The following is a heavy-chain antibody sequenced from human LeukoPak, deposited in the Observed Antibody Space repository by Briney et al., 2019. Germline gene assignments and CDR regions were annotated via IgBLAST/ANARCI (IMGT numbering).Heavy chain of an antibody. CDR2: SYHSGNA. J-gene: IGHJ6*02. D-gene: IGHD3-9*01. V-gene: IGHV4-31*03. CDR3: ARSDIFLFDYFAMDV. Sequence: PSETLSLTCNVSGGSISSGGYYWNWIRQYPGKGLEWIGYSYHSGNAYYNPSLKGRAIISTDTSKNQFSLKVNSVTAADTAVYYCARSDIFLFDYFAMDVWGQGTTVTVSS. CDR1: GGSISSGGYY.